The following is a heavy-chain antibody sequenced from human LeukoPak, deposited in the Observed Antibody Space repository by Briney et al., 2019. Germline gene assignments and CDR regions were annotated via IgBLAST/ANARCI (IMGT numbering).Heavy chain of an antibody. CDR2: ISYDGSNK. Sequence: PGGSLRLSCAASGFTFSSYGMHWVRQAPGKGLEWGAVISYDGSNKYYTGSVKGRFTISRDNSKNTLYLQMNSLRAEDTAVYYCARAGHPGYSSGWDLDYWGQGTLVTVSS. CDR1: GFTFSSYG. J-gene: IGHJ4*02. D-gene: IGHD6-19*01. V-gene: IGHV3-30*03. CDR3: ARAGHPGYSSGWDLDY.